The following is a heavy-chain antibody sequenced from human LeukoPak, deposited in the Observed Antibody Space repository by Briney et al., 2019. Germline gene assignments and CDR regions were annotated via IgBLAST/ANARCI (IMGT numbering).Heavy chain of an antibody. Sequence: ASVTVSCKASGYTFTSYYMHWVRQAPGQGLEWMGIINPSGGSTSYAQKFQGRVTMTRNTSISTAYMELSSLRSEGTAVYYCARGSFAVGELSGNWGQGTLVTVSS. CDR2: INPSGGST. CDR3: ARGSFAVGELSGN. D-gene: IGHD3-10*01. CDR1: GYTFTSYY. J-gene: IGHJ4*02. V-gene: IGHV1-46*01.